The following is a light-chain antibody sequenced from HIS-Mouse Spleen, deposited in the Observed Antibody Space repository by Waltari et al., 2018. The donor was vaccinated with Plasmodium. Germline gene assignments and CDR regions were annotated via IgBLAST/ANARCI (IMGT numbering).Light chain of an antibody. CDR2: DAS. J-gene: IGKJ4*01. CDR1: QGISSA. CDR3: QQGS. Sequence: AIQLTQSPSSLSASVGDRVTITCRASQGISSALAWYQQKPGKALKLLIYDASSLESGVPSRFSGSGSGTDFTLTISSLQPEDFATYYCQQGSFGGGTKVEIK. V-gene: IGKV1-13*02.